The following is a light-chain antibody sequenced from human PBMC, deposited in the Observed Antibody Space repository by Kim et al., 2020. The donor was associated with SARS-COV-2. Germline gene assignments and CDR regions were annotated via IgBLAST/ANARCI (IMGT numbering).Light chain of an antibody. V-gene: IGLV1-51*01. CDR3: GTWDSSLSDWV. J-gene: IGLJ3*02. Sequence: GQKVTISCSGSSSNIGNNYVSWYQQLPGTAPKLLIYDNNKRPSGIPARFSGSKSGTSATLGITGLQTGDEADYYCGTWDSSLSDWVFGGGTQLTVL. CDR1: SSNIGNNY. CDR2: DNN.